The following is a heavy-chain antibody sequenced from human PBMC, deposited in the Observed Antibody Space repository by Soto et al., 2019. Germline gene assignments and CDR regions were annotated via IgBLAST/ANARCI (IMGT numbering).Heavy chain of an antibody. D-gene: IGHD3-10*01. Sequence: EVQLVESGGGLVKPGGSLRVSCAASGFTFSNAWMFWVRQASGKGPEWVGRIKSKTDGGTTDYNTLMKDRFTISREDSKNTLYLEMSSLDIEDTAVYYCCTAVAMVRSGAVAYWGQGVLVTVSS. CDR3: CTAVAMVRSGAVAY. CDR1: GFTFSNAW. V-gene: IGHV3-15*07. CDR2: IKSKTDGGTT. J-gene: IGHJ4*02.